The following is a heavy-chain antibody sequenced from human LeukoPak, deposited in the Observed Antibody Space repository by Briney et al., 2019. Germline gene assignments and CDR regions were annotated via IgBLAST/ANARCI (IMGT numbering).Heavy chain of an antibody. CDR3: ARDGLGGSGAFDI. J-gene: IGHJ3*02. CDR2: INPDSGGT. Sequence: ASVTVSCKASGYTFTGYYIHWVRQAPGQGLEWMGWINPDSGGTNYAQKFQGGVTMTRDTSISTAYMELSRLRSDDTAEYYCARDGLGGSGAFDIWGQGTMVTVSS. V-gene: IGHV1-2*02. CDR1: GYTFTGYY. D-gene: IGHD3-16*01.